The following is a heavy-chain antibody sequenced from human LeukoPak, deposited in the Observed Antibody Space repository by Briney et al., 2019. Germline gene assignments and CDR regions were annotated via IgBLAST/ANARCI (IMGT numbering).Heavy chain of an antibody. D-gene: IGHD3-9*01. Sequence: GGSLRLSCAGSGFTFSGYSLNWVRQAPGKGLEWVSSITSSGSSMYYADSVKGRFTISRDNAESLVYLQMNSLRVDDTGLYYCTRDIDDVLTGDDAFDVWGQGTVVTVSS. V-gene: IGHV3-21*03. CDR2: ITSSGSSM. CDR3: TRDIDDVLTGDDAFDV. J-gene: IGHJ3*01. CDR1: GFTFSGYS.